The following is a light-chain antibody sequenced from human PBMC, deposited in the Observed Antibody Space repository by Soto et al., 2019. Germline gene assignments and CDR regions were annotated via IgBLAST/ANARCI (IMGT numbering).Light chain of an antibody. J-gene: IGKJ1*01. Sequence: EIVLTQSPDTLAVSPGEVATLSCWASQSVSNNYLAWYQQKPGQAPRLLIYGASTRAPGIPARFSGSGSETEFTLTISSLQPDDFATYYCQQYNSYSRTFGQGTKVDIK. CDR3: QQYNSYSRT. CDR1: QSVSNN. V-gene: IGKV3-15*01. CDR2: GAS.